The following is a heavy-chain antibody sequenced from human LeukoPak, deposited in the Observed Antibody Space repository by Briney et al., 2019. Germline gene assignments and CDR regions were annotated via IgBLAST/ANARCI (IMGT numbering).Heavy chain of an antibody. Sequence: PSETLSLTCAVYGGSFSGYYWSWIRQPPGKGLEWIGEINHSGSTNYNPSLKSRVTISVDTSKNQISLKLSSVTAADTAVYYCARARRGIVVVTAIPYYYMDVWGKGTTVTVSS. D-gene: IGHD2-21*02. CDR3: ARARRGIVVVTAIPYYYMDV. CDR1: GGSFSGYY. J-gene: IGHJ6*03. CDR2: INHSGST. V-gene: IGHV4-34*01.